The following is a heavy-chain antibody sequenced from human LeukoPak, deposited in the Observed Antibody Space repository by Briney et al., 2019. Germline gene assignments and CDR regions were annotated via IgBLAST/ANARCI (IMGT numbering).Heavy chain of an antibody. V-gene: IGHV3-9*01. CDR3: AKVGGYYYDSSGYYFDY. J-gene: IGHJ4*02. D-gene: IGHD3-22*01. CDR1: GFTFDDYA. CDR2: SSWNSGSI. Sequence: GRSLRLSCAASGFTFDDYAMHWVRQAPGKGLEWVSGSSWNSGSIGYADSVKGRFTISRDNAKNSLYLQMNSLRAEDTALYYCAKVGGYYYDSSGYYFDYWGQGTLVTVSS.